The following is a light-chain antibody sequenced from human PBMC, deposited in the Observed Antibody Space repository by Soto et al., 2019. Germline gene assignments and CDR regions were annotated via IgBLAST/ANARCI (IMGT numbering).Light chain of an antibody. Sequence: IVMTQSPATLSVSPGEPATLSCRASQSIGTNLAWYQQKPGQPPRLLIYATSTRVTGVPVRYSGGGSGTDFTLTISSLQSEDFAVYYCHQYGGSPTFGGGTKVDIK. CDR1: QSIGTN. CDR2: ATS. CDR3: HQYGGSPT. J-gene: IGKJ4*01. V-gene: IGKV3D-15*01.